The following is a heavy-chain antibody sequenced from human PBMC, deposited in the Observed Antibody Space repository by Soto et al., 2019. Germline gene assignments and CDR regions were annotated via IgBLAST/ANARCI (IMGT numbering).Heavy chain of an antibody. CDR1: GGSISSYY. V-gene: IGHV4-59*08. Sequence: SETLSLTCTVSGGSISSYYWSWIRQPPGKGLEWIGYIYYSGRTNYNPSLKSRVTISVDTSKNQFSLKLTSVTAADTAVYYCARYPTVTEYYFDYWGQGTLVTVSS. CDR2: IYYSGRT. J-gene: IGHJ4*02. D-gene: IGHD4-17*01. CDR3: ARYPTVTEYYFDY.